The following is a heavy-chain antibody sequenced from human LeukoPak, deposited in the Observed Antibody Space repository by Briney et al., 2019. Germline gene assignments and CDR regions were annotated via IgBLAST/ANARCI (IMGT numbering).Heavy chain of an antibody. J-gene: IGHJ4*02. V-gene: IGHV1-69*05. CDR3: ARGGIAARWAYFDY. CDR2: IIPIFGTA. CDR1: GGTFSSYA. Sequence: GASVKVSCKASGGTFSSYAISWVRQAPGQGLEWMGGIIPIFGTANYAQKFQGRVTVTTDESTSTAYMELSSLRSEDTAVYYCARGGIAARWAYFDYWGQGTLVTVSS. D-gene: IGHD6-6*01.